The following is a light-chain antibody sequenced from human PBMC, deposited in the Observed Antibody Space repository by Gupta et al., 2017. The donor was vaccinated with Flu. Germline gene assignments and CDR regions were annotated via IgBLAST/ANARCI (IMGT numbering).Light chain of an antibody. Sequence: PTFLSASVGDRVTITCRARQSISSYLDWYQQKPGKAPKLLIYAASSGESGVPSRFSGSGSGTDFTLTISRRQPEDFATYYCQQRNSTPWTFGQGTKVEI. CDR2: AAS. V-gene: IGKV1-39*01. J-gene: IGKJ1*01. CDR1: QSISSY. CDR3: QQRNSTPWT.